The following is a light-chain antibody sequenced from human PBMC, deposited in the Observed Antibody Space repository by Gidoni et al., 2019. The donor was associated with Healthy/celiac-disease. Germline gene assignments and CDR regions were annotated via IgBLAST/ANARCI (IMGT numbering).Light chain of an antibody. CDR1: QRVSSY. V-gene: IGKV3-11*01. CDR3: QQRSNWPYT. Sequence: PATRSFSPGERATLSCRASQRVSSYLAWYQQKPGQAPRLLIYDASNRATGIPARFSGSGSGTDFTLTISSLEPEDFAVYYCQQRSNWPYTFGQGTKLEIK. CDR2: DAS. J-gene: IGKJ2*01.